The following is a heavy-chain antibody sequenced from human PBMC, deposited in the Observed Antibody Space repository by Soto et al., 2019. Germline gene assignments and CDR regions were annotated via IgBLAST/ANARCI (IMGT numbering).Heavy chain of an antibody. CDR1: GFTFSSYA. D-gene: IGHD6-6*01. V-gene: IGHV3-23*01. CDR3: AKNFMYHSSSEEPHFDY. J-gene: IGHJ4*02. Sequence: EVQLLESGGGLVQPGGSLRLSCAASGFTFSSYAMSWVRQAPGKGLEWVSAISGSGGSTYYADSVKGRFTISRDNSKNTLYLQMNSLRAEDTAVYYCAKNFMYHSSSEEPHFDYWGQGTLVTVSS. CDR2: ISGSGGST.